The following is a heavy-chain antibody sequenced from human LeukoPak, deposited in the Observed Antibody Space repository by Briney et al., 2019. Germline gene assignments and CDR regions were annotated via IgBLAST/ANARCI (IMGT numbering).Heavy chain of an antibody. Sequence: GGSLRLSCAASGFTFSSYSMNWIRQAPGKGLEWVSSISSSSSYIYYADSVKGRFTISRDNAKNSLYLQMNSLRAEDTAVYYCARDLGDGYTIDYWGQGTLVTVSS. D-gene: IGHD5-24*01. CDR2: ISSSSSYI. V-gene: IGHV3-21*01. CDR3: ARDLGDGYTIDY. J-gene: IGHJ4*02. CDR1: GFTFSSYS.